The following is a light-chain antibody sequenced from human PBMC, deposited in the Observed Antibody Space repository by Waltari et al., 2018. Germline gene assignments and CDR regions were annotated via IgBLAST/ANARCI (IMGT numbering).Light chain of an antibody. Sequence: QSALIQPASVSGSPGQSITIPRTGPSSDVGGYNSVPWYQQHPGKAPKLMIYEVSNRPSGVSNRFSGSKSGNTASLTISGLQAEDEADYYCSSYTSSSTLYVFGTGTKVTVL. J-gene: IGLJ1*01. CDR2: EVS. V-gene: IGLV2-14*01. CDR1: SSDVGGYNS. CDR3: SSYTSSSTLYV.